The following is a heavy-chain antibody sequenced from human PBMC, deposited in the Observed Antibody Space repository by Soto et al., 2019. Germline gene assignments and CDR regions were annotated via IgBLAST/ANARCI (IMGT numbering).Heavy chain of an antibody. CDR2: MNPNSGNT. J-gene: IGHJ6*03. V-gene: IGHV1-8*01. D-gene: IGHD3-3*01. CDR3: ARVLLEWLEDMGYYYYYMDV. CDR1: GYTFTSYD. Sequence: ASVKVSCKTSGYTFTSYDINWVRQATGQGLEWMGWMNPNSGNTGYAQKFQGRVTMTRNTSISTAYMELSSLRSEDTAVYYCARVLLEWLEDMGYYYYYMDVWGKGTTVTVSS.